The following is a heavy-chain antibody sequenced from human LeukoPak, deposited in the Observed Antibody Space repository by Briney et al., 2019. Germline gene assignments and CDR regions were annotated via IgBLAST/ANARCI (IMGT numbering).Heavy chain of an antibody. CDR2: IYSGGST. Sequence: GGSLRLSCAASGFTVSSNYMSWVRQAPRKGLEWVSVIYSGGSTYYADSVHARFTISRDNSKNTLYLQMNSLRAEDTAVYYCARGGLLSYYYYGMDVWGQGTTVTVSS. V-gene: IGHV3-53*05. J-gene: IGHJ6*02. CDR1: GFTVSSNY. CDR3: ARGGLLSYYYYGMDV. D-gene: IGHD2-15*01.